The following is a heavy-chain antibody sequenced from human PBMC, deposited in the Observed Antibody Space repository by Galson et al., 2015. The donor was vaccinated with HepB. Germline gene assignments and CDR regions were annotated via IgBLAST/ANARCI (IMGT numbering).Heavy chain of an antibody. CDR3: ARDQGYCSGGSCYSVYYYYYGMDV. D-gene: IGHD2-15*01. J-gene: IGHJ6*02. CDR2: INAGNGNT. V-gene: IGHV1-3*01. Sequence: SVKVSCKASGYTFTSYAMHWVRQAPGQRLEWMGWINAGNGNTKYSQKFQGRVTITRDTSASTAYMELSSLRSEDTAVYYCARDQGYCSGGSCYSVYYYYYGMDVWGQGTTVTVSS. CDR1: GYTFTSYA.